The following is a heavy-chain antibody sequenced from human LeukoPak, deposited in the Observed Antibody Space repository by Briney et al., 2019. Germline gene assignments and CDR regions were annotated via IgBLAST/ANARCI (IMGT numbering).Heavy chain of an antibody. D-gene: IGHD6-13*01. CDR1: GGSISSYY. V-gene: IGHV4-59*04. J-gene: IGHJ4*02. CDR2: IYYTGST. CDR3: ARRGKHAAAGSYYFDY. Sequence: SETLSLTCTVSGGSISSYYWSWIRQPPGKGLEWIGTIYYTGSTYYNPSLKSRVTLSVDTSKNQFSLKLSSVTAADTAVYYCARRGKHAAAGSYYFDYWGQGTLVTVSS.